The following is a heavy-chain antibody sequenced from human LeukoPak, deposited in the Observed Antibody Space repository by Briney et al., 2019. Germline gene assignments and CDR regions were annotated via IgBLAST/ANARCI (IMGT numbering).Heavy chain of an antibody. CDR3: ARLGGATVTTHNFDY. Sequence: SETLSLTCTVSGGSISRGDYYWSWIRQPPGKGLEWIGYIYYSGSTYYNPSLKSRVTISVDTSKNQYSLKLSSVTAADTAVYYCARLGGATVTTHNFDYWGQGTLVTVSS. CDR2: IYYSGST. V-gene: IGHV4-30-4*08. D-gene: IGHD4-17*01. CDR1: GGSISRGDYY. J-gene: IGHJ4*02.